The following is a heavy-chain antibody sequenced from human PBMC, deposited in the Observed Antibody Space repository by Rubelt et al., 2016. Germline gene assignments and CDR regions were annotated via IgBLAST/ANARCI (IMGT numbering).Heavy chain of an antibody. V-gene: IGHV1-46*04. CDR2: INPSGGST. J-gene: IGHJ5*02. CDR1: GYTFTSYG. D-gene: IGHD3-3*01. CDR3: ARSPRYDFEDNWFDP. Sequence: QVQLVQSGAEVKKPGASVKVSCKASGYTFTSYGISWVRQAPGQGLEWMGIINPSGGSTSYAQKLQGRVTMTRDTSTSTVYMGLSSLRSEDTAVYYCARSPRYDFEDNWFDPWGQGTLVTVSS.